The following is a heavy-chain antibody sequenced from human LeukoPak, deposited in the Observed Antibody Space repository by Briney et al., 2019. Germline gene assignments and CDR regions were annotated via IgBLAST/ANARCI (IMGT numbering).Heavy chain of an antibody. J-gene: IGHJ4*02. Sequence: SVKVSCKASGGTFSSYAISWARQAPGQGLEWMGGIIPIFGTTNYAQKFQGRVTITADESTSTAYMELSSLRSEDTAAYYCAGDSGVVVVPAAINVWGQGTLVTVSS. V-gene: IGHV1-69*13. CDR1: GGTFSSYA. CDR2: IIPIFGTT. D-gene: IGHD2-2*02. CDR3: AGDSGVVVVPAAINV.